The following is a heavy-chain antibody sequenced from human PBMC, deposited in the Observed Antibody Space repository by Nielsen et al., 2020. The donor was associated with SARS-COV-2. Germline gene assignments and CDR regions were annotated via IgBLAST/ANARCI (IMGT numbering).Heavy chain of an antibody. CDR1: GFTFDTYA. V-gene: IGHV3-48*02. CDR3: ANDPSYGSSWVYYYDY. J-gene: IGHJ4*02. D-gene: IGHD6-6*01. Sequence: GESLKISCAASGFTFDTYAMNWVRQAPGKGLEWVSYISASSLNIRYAASVEGRFTVSRDNAKNSLYLQLNNLRDEDTAVYYCANDPSYGSSWVYYYDYWGQGTPVTVSS. CDR2: ISASSLNI.